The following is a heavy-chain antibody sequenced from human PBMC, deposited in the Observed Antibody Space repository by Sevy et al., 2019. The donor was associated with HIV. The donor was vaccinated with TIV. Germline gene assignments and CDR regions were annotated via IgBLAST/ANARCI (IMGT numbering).Heavy chain of an antibody. Sequence: GGSLRLSCAASGFTVSNNYMSWVRQAPGKGLEWISVIYSGETTYYAESVKGRFTISRDTSKNTLYLQMNNLRADDTAVYYCVRDRGDYDYIWGSSWGQGNLVTVSS. CDR1: GFTVSNNY. D-gene: IGHD3-16*01. J-gene: IGHJ5*02. CDR2: IYSGETT. V-gene: IGHV3-53*01. CDR3: VRDRGDYDYIWGSS.